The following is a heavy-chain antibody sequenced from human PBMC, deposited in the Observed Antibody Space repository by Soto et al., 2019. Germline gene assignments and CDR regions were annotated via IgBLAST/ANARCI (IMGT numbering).Heavy chain of an antibody. J-gene: IGHJ5*02. Sequence: PSETLTLTCAVYGGSFSGYYWSWIRQPPGKGLEWIGEINHSGSTNYNPSLKSRVTISVDTTKNQFSLKLSSVTAADTAVYYCARGQGFLEWLLWVYCFDPWGQGTLVTVSS. CDR1: GGSFSGYY. D-gene: IGHD3-3*01. CDR3: ARGQGFLEWLLWVYCFDP. V-gene: IGHV4-34*01. CDR2: INHSGST.